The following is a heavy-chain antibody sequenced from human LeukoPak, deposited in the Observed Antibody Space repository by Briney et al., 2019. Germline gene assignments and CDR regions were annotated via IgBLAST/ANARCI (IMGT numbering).Heavy chain of an antibody. D-gene: IGHD3-10*01. Sequence: PSETLSLTCAVYGGSFSGYYWSWIRQPPGKGLEWIGEINHIGSTNYNPSLKSRVTISVDTSKNQFSLELSSVTAADTAVYYCARATRRMVRGVIITPYDYWGQGTLVTVSS. CDR2: INHIGST. V-gene: IGHV4-34*01. CDR1: GGSFSGYY. J-gene: IGHJ4*02. CDR3: ARATRRMVRGVIITPYDY.